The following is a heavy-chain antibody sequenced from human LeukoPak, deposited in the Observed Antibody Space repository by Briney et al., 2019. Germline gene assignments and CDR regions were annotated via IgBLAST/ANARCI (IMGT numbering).Heavy chain of an antibody. V-gene: IGHV5-51*01. Sequence: GESLKISCKGSGYSFTNYWIGWVRQMPGKGLEWMGIIYPGDSDTRYSPSFQGQVIISADTSISTAYLQWSSLKASDTAIYYCARRGNCWFDPWGQGTLVTVSS. CDR1: GYSFTNYW. CDR2: IYPGDSDT. D-gene: IGHD1-7*01. J-gene: IGHJ5*02. CDR3: ARRGNCWFDP.